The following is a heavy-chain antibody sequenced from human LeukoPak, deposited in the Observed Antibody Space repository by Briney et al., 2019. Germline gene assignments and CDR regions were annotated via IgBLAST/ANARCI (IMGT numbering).Heavy chain of an antibody. V-gene: IGHV1-69*06. CDR1: GGTFSSYA. D-gene: IGHD3-16*01. J-gene: IGHJ5*02. Sequence: ASVKVSCKASGGTFSSYAISWVRQAPGQGLEWMGGIIPIFGTANYAQKFQGRVTITADKSTSTAYMELSSLRSDDTAVYYCARDQAPRMITFGGPRRWFDPWGQGTLVTVSS. CDR2: IIPIFGTA. CDR3: ARDQAPRMITFGGPRRWFDP.